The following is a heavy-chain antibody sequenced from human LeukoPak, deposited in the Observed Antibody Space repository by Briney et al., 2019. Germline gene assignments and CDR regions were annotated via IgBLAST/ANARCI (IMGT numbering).Heavy chain of an antibody. CDR1: GFIFSSYE. D-gene: IGHD1-26*01. Sequence: GGSLRLSCAASGFIFSSYEMNWVRQAPGKGLEWVSYISSGGSTKYHADSVKGRFTISRDNAKNSLYLQMNSLRAEDTAVYYCASGAQSDYWGQGTLVTVSS. J-gene: IGHJ4*02. CDR3: ASGAQSDY. V-gene: IGHV3-48*03. CDR2: ISSGGSTK.